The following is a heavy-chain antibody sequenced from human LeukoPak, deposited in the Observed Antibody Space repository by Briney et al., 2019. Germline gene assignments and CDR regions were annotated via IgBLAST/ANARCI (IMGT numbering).Heavy chain of an antibody. V-gene: IGHV3-15*01. CDR3: TTADYSDYLNDN. J-gene: IGHJ4*02. D-gene: IGHD4-11*01. Sequence: GGSLRLSCAASGFTFSNAWMSWVRQAPGKGLEWVGRIKSKTDGGTTDYAAPVKGRFTISRDDSKNTLYLQMNSLKTEDTAVYYCTTADYSDYLNDNWGQGTLVTVSS. CDR1: GFTFSNAW. CDR2: IKSKTDGGTT.